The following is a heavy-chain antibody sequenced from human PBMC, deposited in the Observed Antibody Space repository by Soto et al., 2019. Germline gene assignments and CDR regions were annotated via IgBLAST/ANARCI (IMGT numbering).Heavy chain of an antibody. J-gene: IGHJ4*02. V-gene: IGHV1-2*04. CDR3: ASAGGYCSSISCSDVVY. D-gene: IGHD2-2*01. CDR1: GYTFTGYY. CDR2: INPNSGGT. Sequence: GASVKVSCKASGYTFTGYYMHWVRQAPGQGLEWMGWINPNSGGTNYAQKFQGWVTMTRDTSISTAYMELSRLRSDDTAVYYCASAGGYCSSISCSDVVYWCQGTLITVSS.